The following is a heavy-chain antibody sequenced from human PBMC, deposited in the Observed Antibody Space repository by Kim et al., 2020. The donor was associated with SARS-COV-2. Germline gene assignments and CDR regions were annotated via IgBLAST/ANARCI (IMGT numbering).Heavy chain of an antibody. CDR1: GDTLTELS. CDR2: FDPEDGET. V-gene: IGHV1-24*01. D-gene: IGHD3-22*01. CDR3: ATLDSSGYYKEYYFDY. Sequence: ASVKVSCKVSGDTLTELSMHWVRQAPGKGLEWMGGFDPEDGETIYAQKFQGRVTMTEDTSTDTAYMELSSLRSEDTAVYYCATLDSSGYYKEYYFDYWGQGTLVTLSS. J-gene: IGHJ4*02.